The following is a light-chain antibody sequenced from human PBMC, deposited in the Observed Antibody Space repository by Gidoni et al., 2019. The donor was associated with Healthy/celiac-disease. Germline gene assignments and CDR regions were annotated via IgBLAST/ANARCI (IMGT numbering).Light chain of an antibody. Sequence: DIVMTQSPDSLAVSLREWATINCKSSQSVLYSANNKTYLAWYQQKPGQTPKLLIYWASTRESGVPDRCSGSGSGRDLTLTISSLQDEDVAVYYCQQYYSTPFAFGGGTKVEIK. CDR3: QQYYSTPFA. J-gene: IGKJ4*01. CDR1: QSVLYSANNKTY. V-gene: IGKV4-1*01. CDR2: WAS.